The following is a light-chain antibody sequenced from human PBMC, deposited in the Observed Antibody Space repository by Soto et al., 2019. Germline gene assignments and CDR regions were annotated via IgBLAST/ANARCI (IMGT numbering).Light chain of an antibody. CDR3: QQYDNLPHT. J-gene: IGKJ2*01. CDR2: DAS. Sequence: IQVTPFPFFPFSTCRDRVTIHCPASQGIRHYLNWYQQKPGKTPKLLIYDASNLETGVPSRFSGSGSGTDFTFTISSLQPEDIATYYCQQYDNLPHTFGQGTKLEIK. CDR1: QGIRHY. V-gene: IGKV1-33*01.